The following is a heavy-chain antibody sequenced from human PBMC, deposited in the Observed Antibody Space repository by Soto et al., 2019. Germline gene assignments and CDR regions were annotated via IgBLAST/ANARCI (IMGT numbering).Heavy chain of an antibody. J-gene: IGHJ6*02. D-gene: IGHD6-13*01. CDR1: GGTFSSYA. Sequence: SVKVSCKASGGTFSSYAISWVRQAPGQGLEWMGGIIPIFGTANYAQKFQGRVTITADESTSTAYMELSSLRSEDTAVYYCARADSSSWSIYYYGMDVWGQGTTVTVSS. CDR2: IIPIFGTA. CDR3: ARADSSSWSIYYYGMDV. V-gene: IGHV1-69*13.